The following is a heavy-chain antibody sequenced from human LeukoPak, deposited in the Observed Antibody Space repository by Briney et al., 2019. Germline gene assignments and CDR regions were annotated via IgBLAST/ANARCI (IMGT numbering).Heavy chain of an antibody. CDR1: EFSVGSNY. CDR3: AKGRYYYGSGSFMDV. V-gene: IGHV3-66*01. CDR2: IYSGGST. Sequence: GGSLRLSCAASEFSVGSNYMTWVRQAPGKGLEWVSLIYSGGSTYYADSVKGRFTVSRDNSKNTLYLQMNSLRAEDTAVYYCAKGRYYYGSGSFMDVWGKGTTVTVSS. D-gene: IGHD3-10*01. J-gene: IGHJ6*03.